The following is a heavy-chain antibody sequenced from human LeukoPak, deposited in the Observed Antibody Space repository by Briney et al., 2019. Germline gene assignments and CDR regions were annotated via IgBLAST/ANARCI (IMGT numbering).Heavy chain of an antibody. V-gene: IGHV4-59*08. J-gene: IGHJ6*02. CDR1: GGSISSYY. CDR2: IYYSGST. CDR3: ARHRLWFGELSPSNGMDV. Sequence: PSETLSLTCTVSGGSISSYYWSWIRQPPGKGLEWIGYIYYSGSTSYNPSLKSRVTISVDTSKNQFSLKLSSVTAADTAVYYCARHRLWFGELSPSNGMDVWGQGTTVTVSS. D-gene: IGHD3-10*01.